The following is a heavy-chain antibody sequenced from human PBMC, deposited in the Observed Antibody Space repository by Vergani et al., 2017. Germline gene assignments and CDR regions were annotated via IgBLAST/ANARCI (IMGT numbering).Heavy chain of an antibody. CDR1: GGSFSGYY. J-gene: IGHJ4*02. D-gene: IGHD3-10*01. CDR2: INHSGST. Sequence: QVQLQQWGAGLLKPSETLSLTCAVYGGSFSGYYWSWIRPPPGKGLEWIGEINHSGSTNYNPSLKSRVTISVDTSKNQFSLKLSSVTAADTAVYYCARRRNGSGSYYRGGFDYWGQGTLVTVSS. CDR3: ARRRNGSGSYYRGGFDY. V-gene: IGHV4-34*01.